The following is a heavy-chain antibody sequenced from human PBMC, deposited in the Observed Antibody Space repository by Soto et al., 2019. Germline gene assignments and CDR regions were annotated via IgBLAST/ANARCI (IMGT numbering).Heavy chain of an antibody. D-gene: IGHD6-6*01. V-gene: IGHV1-69*06. CDR2: IIPIFGTA. CDR3: ARDGRYSSSSGGYYYYGMDV. Sequence: QVQLVQSGAEVKKPGSSVKVSCKASGGTFSSYAIGWVRQAPGQGLEWMGGIIPIFGTANYAQKFQGRVTITADKSTSTAYMELSSLRSEDTAVYYCARDGRYSSSSGGYYYYGMDVWGQGTTVTVSS. J-gene: IGHJ6*02. CDR1: GGTFSSYA.